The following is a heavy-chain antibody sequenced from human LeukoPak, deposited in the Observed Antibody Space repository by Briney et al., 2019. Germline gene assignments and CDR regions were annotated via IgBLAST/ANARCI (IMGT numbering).Heavy chain of an antibody. D-gene: IGHD2-2*01. CDR3: ARDPSPRTSYYYYYMDV. J-gene: IGHJ6*03. Sequence: GGSLRLSCAASGFTFSDYYMSWIRQAPGKGLEWVSSISSSSSYIYYADSVKGRFTISRDNAKNSLHLQMNSLRVEDTGVYYCARDPSPRTSYYYYYMDVWGKGTTVTVSS. CDR1: GFTFSDYY. V-gene: IGHV3-11*06. CDR2: ISSSSSYI.